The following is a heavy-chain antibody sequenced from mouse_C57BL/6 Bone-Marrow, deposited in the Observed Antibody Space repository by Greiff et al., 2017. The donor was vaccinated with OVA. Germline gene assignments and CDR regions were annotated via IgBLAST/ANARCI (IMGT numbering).Heavy chain of an antibody. D-gene: IGHD2-4*01. CDR2: IHPNSGST. CDR3: AIYYDAPYAMDY. Sequence: QVQLQQPGAELVKPGASVKLSCKASGYTFTSYWMHWVKQRPGQGLEWIGMIHPNSGSTNYNEKFKSKATLTVDKSSSIAYMQLSSLTSEDSAVYYCAIYYDAPYAMDYWGQGTSVTVSS. V-gene: IGHV1-64*01. CDR1: GYTFTSYW. J-gene: IGHJ4*01.